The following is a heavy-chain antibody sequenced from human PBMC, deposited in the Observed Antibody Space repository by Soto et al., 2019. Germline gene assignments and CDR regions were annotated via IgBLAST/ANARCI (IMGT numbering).Heavy chain of an antibody. V-gene: IGHV1-8*01. Sequence: GASVKVSCKASGYTFTSYDINWVRQATGQGLEWMGWMNPNSGNTGYAQKFQGRVTMTRDTSISTAYMELSSLRSEDTAVYYCARGHRYYYGSGSYYPYYFDYWGQGTLVTVSS. CDR3: ARGHRYYYGSGSYYPYYFDY. CDR1: GYTFTSYD. J-gene: IGHJ4*02. D-gene: IGHD3-10*01. CDR2: MNPNSGNT.